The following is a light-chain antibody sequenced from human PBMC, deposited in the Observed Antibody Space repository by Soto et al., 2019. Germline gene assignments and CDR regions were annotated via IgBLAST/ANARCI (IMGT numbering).Light chain of an antibody. V-gene: IGKV3-20*01. CDR3: QQYATSARLT. CDR1: QSVSSNY. J-gene: IGKJ3*01. CDR2: GAS. Sequence: EIVLTQSPGTLSWSPGERATLSCRASQSVSSNYLAWYQQNPGQAPRLLIYGASSRANGIPDRFSGSGSRTAFTLAINGLKPEDFAVYYCQQYATSARLTFGPGTKVDI.